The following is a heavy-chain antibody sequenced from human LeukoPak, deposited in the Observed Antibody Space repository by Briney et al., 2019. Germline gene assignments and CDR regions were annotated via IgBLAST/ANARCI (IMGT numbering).Heavy chain of an antibody. V-gene: IGHV3-74*01. CDR2: INSDGSST. CDR1: GFTFSSYW. J-gene: IGHJ6*03. Sequence: TGGSLRLSCAASGFTFSSYWMNWVRQAPGKGLVWVSRINSDGSSTSYADSVKGQFTISRDNAKNTLYLQMNSLRAEDTAVYYCAPLYCSGGSCYPRSLYYYYYMDVWGKGTRSPSP. CDR3: APLYCSGGSCYPRSLYYYYYMDV. D-gene: IGHD2-15*01.